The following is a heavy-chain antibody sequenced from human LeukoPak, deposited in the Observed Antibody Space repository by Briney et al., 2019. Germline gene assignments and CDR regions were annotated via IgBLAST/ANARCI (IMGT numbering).Heavy chain of an antibody. CDR3: ARLDDSSGYYVPYFDY. J-gene: IGHJ4*02. CDR2: IYPGVSDT. V-gene: IGHV5-51*01. Sequence: GGSLKISCKGSGYLFTSYWIGWVRQMPGKGLEGMGIIYPGVSDTRYSPSFQGQVTIPADKSISTAYLQWSSLKASDTAMYYCARLDDSSGYYVPYFDYWGQGTLVTVSS. CDR1: GYLFTSYW. D-gene: IGHD3-22*01.